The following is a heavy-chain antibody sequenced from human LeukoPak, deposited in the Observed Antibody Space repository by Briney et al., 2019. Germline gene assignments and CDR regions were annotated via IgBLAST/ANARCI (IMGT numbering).Heavy chain of an antibody. Sequence: GGSVRLSCAASGFTFSSYAMHRVRQAPGKGLEWVAVISYDGNNKYFADSVKGRFTISRDNSKNTLYLQMNSLRAEDTALYYCARGYYDTSGYYYYWGQGTLVTVSS. CDR2: ISYDGNNK. CDR3: ARGYYDTSGYYYY. D-gene: IGHD3-22*01. V-gene: IGHV3-30-3*01. CDR1: GFTFSSYA. J-gene: IGHJ4*02.